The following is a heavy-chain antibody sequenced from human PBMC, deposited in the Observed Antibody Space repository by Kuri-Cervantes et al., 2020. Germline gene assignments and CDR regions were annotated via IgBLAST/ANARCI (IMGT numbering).Heavy chain of an antibody. CDR1: GFTVSSNY. J-gene: IGHJ6*03. V-gene: IGHV3-66*03. CDR2: IYSCGST. CDR3: ARDGRAAAVGYYYYMDV. D-gene: IGHD6-13*01. Sequence: GGSLRLSCAASGFTVSSNYMSWVRQAPGKGLEWVSVIYSCGSTYYADSVKGRFTISRDNSKNTLYLQMNSLRAEDTAVYYCARDGRAAAVGYYYYMDVRGKGTTVTVSS.